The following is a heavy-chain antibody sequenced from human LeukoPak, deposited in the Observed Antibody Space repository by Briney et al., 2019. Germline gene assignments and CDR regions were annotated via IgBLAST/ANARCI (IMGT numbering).Heavy chain of an antibody. J-gene: IGHJ4*02. CDR1: GGSISSSSFY. D-gene: IGHD4-11*01. Sequence: SETLSLTCTVSGGSISSSSFYWGWIRQPPGKGLEWIGSIYYKGSTYYNPSLKSRVTIFVDTSRNQFSLKLTSVTAADTAVYYCARRLLRSMTNLDYWGQGTLVTVSS. CDR3: ARRLLRSMTNLDY. CDR2: IYYKGST. V-gene: IGHV4-39*01.